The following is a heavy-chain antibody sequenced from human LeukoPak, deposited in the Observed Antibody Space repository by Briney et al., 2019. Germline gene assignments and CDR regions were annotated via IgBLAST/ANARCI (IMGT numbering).Heavy chain of an antibody. V-gene: IGHV3-33*01. D-gene: IGHD1-26*01. CDR2: IWYDEGNK. J-gene: IGHJ4*02. CDR3: ASDHGAY. CDR1: GFNFSRYG. Sequence: GSLRLSCSASGFNFSRYGMHWVRQAPGKGLEWVAVIWYDEGNKYYADSVKGRFTISRDNSKNTLSLQMNSLRAEDTAVYYCASDHGAYWGQGTLVTVSS.